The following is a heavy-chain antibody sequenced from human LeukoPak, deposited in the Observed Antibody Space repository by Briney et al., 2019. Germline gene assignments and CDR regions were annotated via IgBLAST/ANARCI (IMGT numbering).Heavy chain of an antibody. V-gene: IGHV4-39*07. D-gene: IGHD6-13*01. CDR2: IYYSGST. J-gene: IGHJ5*02. CDR3: ARSSFRIVAAGTWFDP. CDR1: GGSISSSSYY. Sequence: SETLSLTCTVSGGSISSSSYYWGWIRQPPGKGLEWIGSIYYSGSTYYNPSLKSRVTISVDTSKNQFSLKLSSVTAADTAVYYCARSSFRIVAAGTWFDPWGQGTLVTVSS.